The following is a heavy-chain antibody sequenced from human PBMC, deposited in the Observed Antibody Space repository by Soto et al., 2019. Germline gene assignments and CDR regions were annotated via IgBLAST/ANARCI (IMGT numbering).Heavy chain of an antibody. Sequence: QVQLQQWGAGLLKPSETLSLTCAVYGGSFSGYYWSWIRQPPGKGLEWIGEINHSGSTNYNPSLKSRVTISVDPSKSQFSLKLSSVTAADRAVYYCARGEWADYYGSGSYYGDWGQGTLVTVSS. CDR1: GGSFSGYY. V-gene: IGHV4-34*01. J-gene: IGHJ4*02. CDR3: ARGEWADYYGSGSYYGD. CDR2: INHSGST. D-gene: IGHD3-10*01.